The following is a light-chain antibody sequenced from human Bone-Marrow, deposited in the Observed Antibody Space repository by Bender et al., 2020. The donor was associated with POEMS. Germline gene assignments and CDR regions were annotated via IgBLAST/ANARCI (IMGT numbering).Light chain of an antibody. Sequence: QSVLTQPPSASGTPGQRVTISCSGSSSNIGTNPVNWYQQLPGTAPKLLIYINNQRPSGVSNRFSGSKSGNTASLTISGLQAEDEADYYCSSYVTSSTFYVFGTATKVTVL. V-gene: IGLV1-44*01. J-gene: IGLJ1*01. CDR3: SSYVTSSTFYV. CDR2: INN. CDR1: SSNIGTNP.